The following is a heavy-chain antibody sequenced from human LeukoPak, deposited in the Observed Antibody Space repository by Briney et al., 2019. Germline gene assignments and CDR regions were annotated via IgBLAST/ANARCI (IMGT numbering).Heavy chain of an antibody. V-gene: IGHV3-23*01. D-gene: IGHD1-26*01. Sequence: GGSLRLSCGVSGFTFNNYWMTWVRQAPGKGLEWVSAISGSGGSTYYADSVKGRFTISRDNPKNTLYLQMNSLRAEDTAVYYCAKVGIYYYYYMDVWGKGTTVTVSS. CDR3: AKVGIYYYYYMDV. CDR2: ISGSGGST. J-gene: IGHJ6*03. CDR1: GFTFNNYW.